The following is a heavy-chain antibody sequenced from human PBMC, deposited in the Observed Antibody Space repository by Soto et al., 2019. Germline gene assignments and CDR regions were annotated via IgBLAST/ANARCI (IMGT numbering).Heavy chain of an antibody. CDR1: GGSLSSYY. V-gene: IGHV4-59*01. CDR2: VYFSGNT. CDR3: GSVRPSGYVLS. Sequence: SETLSLTCTVPGGSLSSYYWTWIRQSPGKGLEWIGYVYFSGNTNYNPSLKSRVTISIDTSKNQFSLRLASVTAADTAFYYCGSVRPSGYVLSWGQGTPVTVSS. D-gene: IGHD6-25*01. J-gene: IGHJ5*02.